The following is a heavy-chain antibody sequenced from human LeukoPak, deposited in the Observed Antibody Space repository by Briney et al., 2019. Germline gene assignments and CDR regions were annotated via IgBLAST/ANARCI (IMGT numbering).Heavy chain of an antibody. CDR3: AKEYQHDTADPLDDY. V-gene: IGHV3-30*18. CDR1: GFTFSSYD. D-gene: IGHD5-18*01. J-gene: IGHJ4*02. CDR2: ISYDGSNK. Sequence: PGRSLRLSCAASGFTFSSYDIHWVRQAPGKGLEWVAVISYDGSNKSYADSVKGRFTISRDNSKNTLYLQMNSLRAEDTAVYYCAKEYQHDTADPLDDYWGQGTLVTVSS.